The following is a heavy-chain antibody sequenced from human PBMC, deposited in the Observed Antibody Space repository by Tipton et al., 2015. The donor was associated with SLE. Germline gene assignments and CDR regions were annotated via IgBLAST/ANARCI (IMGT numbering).Heavy chain of an antibody. CDR3: ARHADCGGDCYSSWYFDL. J-gene: IGHJ2*01. D-gene: IGHD2-21*02. Sequence: VQLVQSGAEVKKPGESLKISCKGSGYSFTSYWIGWVRQMPGKGLEWMGIIYPGDSDTRYSPSFQGQVTISADKSISTAYLQWSSLKASDTAMYYCARHADCGGDCYSSWYFDLWGRGTLVTVSS. V-gene: IGHV5-51*01. CDR2: IYPGDSDT. CDR1: GYSFTSYW.